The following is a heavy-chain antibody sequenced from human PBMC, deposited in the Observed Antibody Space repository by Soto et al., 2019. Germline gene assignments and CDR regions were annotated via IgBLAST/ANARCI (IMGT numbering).Heavy chain of an antibody. J-gene: IGHJ4*02. Sequence: GGSLRLSCAASGFTFSSYAMSWVRQAPGKGLEWVSSISGSGGSTYYADSVKGRFTISRDNSKNTVYLQVSSLRAEDTAVYYCAKDLRITMVRGVIRYFDYWGQGTLVTVSS. V-gene: IGHV3-23*01. D-gene: IGHD3-10*01. CDR1: GFTFSSYA. CDR3: AKDLRITMVRGVIRYFDY. CDR2: ISGSGGST.